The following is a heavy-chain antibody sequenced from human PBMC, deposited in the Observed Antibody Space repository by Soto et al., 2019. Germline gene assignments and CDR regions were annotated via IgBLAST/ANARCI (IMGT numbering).Heavy chain of an antibody. CDR2: IVVGSGGT. Sequence: GASVKVSCKASGFTFTSSAMQWVRQARGQRLEWIGWIVVGSGGTNYAQKFQGRVTITRDMSTSTAYMELSRLRSEDTAVYYCARSVNPGYCSGGSCYASYAFDIWGQGTMVTVSS. CDR3: ARSVNPGYCSGGSCYASYAFDI. V-gene: IGHV1-58*02. J-gene: IGHJ3*02. D-gene: IGHD2-15*01. CDR1: GFTFTSSA.